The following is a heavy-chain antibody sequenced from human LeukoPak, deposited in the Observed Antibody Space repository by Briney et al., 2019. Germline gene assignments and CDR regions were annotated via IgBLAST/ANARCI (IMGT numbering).Heavy chain of an antibody. CDR1: GFTFSRDS. V-gene: IGHV3-74*01. CDR3: ARGMGSSGWPYDY. J-gene: IGHJ4*02. D-gene: IGHD6-19*01. Sequence: GGSLRLSCAASGFTFSRDSMHWVRQSPGKGLVWLSRIDPDGSTTNYADSVKGRFTISRDNSKNTLYLQMNSLRAEDTAVYYCARGMGSSGWPYDYWGQGTLVTVSS. CDR2: IDPDGSTT.